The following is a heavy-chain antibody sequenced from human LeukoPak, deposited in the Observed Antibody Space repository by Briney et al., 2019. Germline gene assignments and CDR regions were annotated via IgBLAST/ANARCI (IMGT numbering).Heavy chain of an antibody. CDR1: GFTFNSFS. CDR3: ASLYGSGPKGSDP. CDR2: ISSSSTTI. V-gene: IGHV3-48*01. J-gene: IGHJ5*02. D-gene: IGHD3-10*01. Sequence: QSGGPLRLSCAASGFTFNSFSMNWVRQAPGKGLEWVSYISSSSTTIYYADSVKGRFTISRDNAKNSLYLQMNSLRAEDTAVYYCASLYGSGPKGSDPWGQGTLVTVSS.